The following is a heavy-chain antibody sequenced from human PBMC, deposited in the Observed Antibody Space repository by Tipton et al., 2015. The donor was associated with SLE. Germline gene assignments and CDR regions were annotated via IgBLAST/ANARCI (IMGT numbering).Heavy chain of an antibody. Sequence: SLRLSCAASGFTFSSYAMFWVRQAPGKGLEWVADISFDGSDTYYADSVKGRFTISRDNSKNTLYLQMNSLRAEDTAVYYCAREGDLEPTAFDIWGQGTMVTVSS. V-gene: IGHV3-30*04. CDR1: GFTFSSYA. J-gene: IGHJ3*02. CDR3: AREGDLEPTAFDI. D-gene: IGHD1-1*01. CDR2: ISFDGSDT.